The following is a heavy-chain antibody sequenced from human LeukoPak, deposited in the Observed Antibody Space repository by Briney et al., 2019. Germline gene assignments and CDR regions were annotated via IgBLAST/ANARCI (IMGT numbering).Heavy chain of an antibody. V-gene: IGHV4-59*01. CDR2: IYHTGST. D-gene: IGHD3-10*01. Sequence: PSETLSLTCTVSGDSISAYYWSWIRQSLGKGLEWIGYIYHTGSTTYNPSLKSRVTISVDTSKSQFSLKLTSVTAADTAVYYCAKEGLAGGFDPWGQGTLVTVSS. J-gene: IGHJ5*02. CDR1: GDSISAYY. CDR3: AKEGLAGGFDP.